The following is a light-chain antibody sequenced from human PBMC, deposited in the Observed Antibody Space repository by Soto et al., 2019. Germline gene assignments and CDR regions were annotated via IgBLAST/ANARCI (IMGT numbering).Light chain of an antibody. CDR2: DAS. V-gene: IGKV3-15*01. J-gene: IGKJ1*01. CDR3: QEYNNWPPEWS. CDR1: HSISTN. Sequence: EIVMTQSPATLSVSPGERATLSCRASHSISTNLAWYQQKPGQAPRLLISDASTMATGIPARFSGSGSETEFTLTISSLQSEDLAIYYCQEYNNWPPEWSFGQGTKVEI.